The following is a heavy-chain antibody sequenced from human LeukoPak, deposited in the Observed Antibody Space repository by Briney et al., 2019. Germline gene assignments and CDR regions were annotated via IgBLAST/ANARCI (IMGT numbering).Heavy chain of an antibody. J-gene: IGHJ4*02. V-gene: IGHV3-33*01. D-gene: IGHD2-2*01. Sequence: GGSLRLPCAASGFSFSSYGIHWVRQAPGKGLEWVAWHFASNKYYAESVRGRFTMSRDNSKSTLYLQMDSLRVEDTAVYYCARDLCSTTSCFDYWGQGTLVSVSS. CDR1: GFSFSSYG. CDR3: ARDLCSTTSCFDY. CDR2: WHFASNK.